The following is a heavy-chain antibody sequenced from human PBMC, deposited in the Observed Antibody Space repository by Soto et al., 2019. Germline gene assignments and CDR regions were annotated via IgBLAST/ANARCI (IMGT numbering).Heavy chain of an antibody. CDR1: GGSISSGDSY. CDR2: IYYSGST. CDR3: ARSGRPRTEFDY. D-gene: IGHD6-25*01. Sequence: QVQLQESGPGLVKPSQTLSLTCSVSGGSISSGDSYWSWIRQNPGKGLEWIVFIYYSGSTYYNPSLESRGSMSVDTSKHQFSLKLSSVTAADTAVYSCARSGRPRTEFDYWGQGTLVTVSS. J-gene: IGHJ4*02. V-gene: IGHV4-31*03.